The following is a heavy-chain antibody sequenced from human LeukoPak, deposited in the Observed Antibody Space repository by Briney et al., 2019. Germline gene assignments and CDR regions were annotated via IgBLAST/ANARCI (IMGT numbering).Heavy chain of an antibody. V-gene: IGHV4-59*01. J-gene: IGHJ6*02. CDR3: ARDHWLFSSKTWYYYGMDV. D-gene: IGHD3-9*01. CDR2: IDPSGSA. CDR1: GGSISPYY. Sequence: SETLSLTCTVSGGSISPYYWSWIRQSPGKGLEWIGYIDPSGSASYNPSLKSRVTIFVDTSKNLFSLILTSVSASDTAIYYCARDHWLFSSKTWYYYGMDVWGQGTTVTVSS.